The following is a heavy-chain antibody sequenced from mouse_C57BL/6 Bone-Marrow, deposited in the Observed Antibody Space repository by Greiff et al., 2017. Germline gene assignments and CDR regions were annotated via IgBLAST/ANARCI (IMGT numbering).Heavy chain of an antibody. CDR3: TTSYTPAMDY. Sequence: VPLQQSGAELVRPGASVKLSCTASGFKIKDDYMHWVKQRPQPGLGWIGWIDTENGDAEYASKFQGTATITAYTSSNTAYLQLSSLTSEDTAVYYCTTSYTPAMDYWGQGTSVTVSS. D-gene: IGHD2-12*01. CDR1: GFKIKDDY. CDR2: IDTENGDA. V-gene: IGHV14-4*01. J-gene: IGHJ4*01.